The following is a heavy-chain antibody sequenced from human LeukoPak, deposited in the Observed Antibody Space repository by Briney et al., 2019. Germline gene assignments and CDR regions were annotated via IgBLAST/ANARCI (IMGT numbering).Heavy chain of an antibody. CDR2: ISWNSGSI. D-gene: IGHD3-22*01. V-gene: IGHV3-9*01. CDR3: AKALMYYYDSSGYFDY. CDR1: GFTFDDYA. Sequence: GRSLRLSCAASGFTFDDYAMQWVRQAPGKGLEWVSGISWNSGSIGYADSVKGRFTISRDNAKNSLYLQMNSLRAEDTALYYCAKALMYYYDSSGYFDYWGQGTLVTVSS. J-gene: IGHJ4*02.